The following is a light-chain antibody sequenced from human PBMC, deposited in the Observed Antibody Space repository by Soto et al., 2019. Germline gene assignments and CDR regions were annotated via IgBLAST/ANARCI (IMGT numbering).Light chain of an antibody. V-gene: IGKV3-11*01. Sequence: EIVLTQSPATLSLSPGERATLSCRASQSVYTYLAWYQQKPGQAPRLLIYDASKRVTGIPARFSGSGSGTDFTLTISSLEPEDFAVYYCQRRTNWPPTWTFGQGTKVEIK. J-gene: IGKJ1*01. CDR2: DAS. CDR3: QRRTNWPPTWT. CDR1: QSVYTY.